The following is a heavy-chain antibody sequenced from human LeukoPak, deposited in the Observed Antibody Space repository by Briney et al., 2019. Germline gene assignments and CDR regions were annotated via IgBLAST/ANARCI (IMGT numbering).Heavy chain of an antibody. Sequence: SVKVSCKASGGTFSSYAISWVRQAPGQGLEWMGRIISIFGTANYAQKFQGRVTITTDESTSTAYMELSSLRSEDTAVYYCARDRPHTVTPFLGAFDIWGQGTMVTVSS. D-gene: IGHD4-17*01. CDR3: ARDRPHTVTPFLGAFDI. V-gene: IGHV1-69*05. J-gene: IGHJ3*02. CDR1: GGTFSSYA. CDR2: IISIFGTA.